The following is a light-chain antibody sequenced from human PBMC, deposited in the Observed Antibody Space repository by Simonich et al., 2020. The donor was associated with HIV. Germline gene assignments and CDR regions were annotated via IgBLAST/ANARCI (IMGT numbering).Light chain of an antibody. J-gene: IGLJ2*01. V-gene: IGLV1-51*01. Sequence: QSVLTQPPSVSAAPGQKVTISCSGSSSNIGNNYVSWYQQLPGTAPKLLIYDNNKRPSGIPDRFSGSKSGTSATLGITGLQTGDEADYYCSSYAGSNKVFGGGTKLTVL. CDR2: DNN. CDR1: SSNIGNNY. CDR3: SSYAGSNKV.